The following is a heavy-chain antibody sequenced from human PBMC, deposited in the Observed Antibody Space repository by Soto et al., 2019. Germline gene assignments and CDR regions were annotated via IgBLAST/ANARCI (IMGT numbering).Heavy chain of an antibody. CDR3: AREVSSFGSNNFDS. CDR2: IYYTGTT. D-gene: IGHD3-10*01. J-gene: IGHJ4*02. CDR1: GTSIRGYY. V-gene: IGHV4-59*01. Sequence: SETLSLTCSVSGTSIRGYYWTWIRQPPGKGLEWIGYIYYTGTTKYNPSLKSRVTISVDTSKNQFSLRLKSVTAADTAVYYCAREVSSFGSNNFDSWGQGALVTVSS.